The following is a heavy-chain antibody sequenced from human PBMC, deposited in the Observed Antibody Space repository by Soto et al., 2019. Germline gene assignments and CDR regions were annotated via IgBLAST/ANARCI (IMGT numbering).Heavy chain of an antibody. D-gene: IGHD3-3*01. J-gene: IGHJ4*02. CDR3: AKVRRRFLEWLFFGGGFDY. Sequence: GGSLRLSCAASGFTFSSYAMSWVRQAPGKGLEWVSAISGSGGSTYYADSVKGRFTISRDNSKNTLYLQMNSLRAEDTAVYYCAKVRRRFLEWLFFGGGFDYWGQGTLVTVSS. CDR1: GFTFSSYA. CDR2: ISGSGGST. V-gene: IGHV3-23*01.